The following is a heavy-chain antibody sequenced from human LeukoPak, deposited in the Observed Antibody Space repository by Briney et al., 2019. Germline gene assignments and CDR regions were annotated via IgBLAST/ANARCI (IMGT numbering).Heavy chain of an antibody. CDR2: IIPIFGTA. D-gene: IGHD1-7*01. CDR1: GGTFSSYA. Sequence: ASVKVSCKASGGTFSSYAISWVRQAPGQGLEWMGGIIPIFGTANYAQKFQGRVTITADESTSTAYMELSSLRSEDTAVYYCARDLPYNWNSRRFDPWGQGTLVTVSS. J-gene: IGHJ5*02. CDR3: ARDLPYNWNSRRFDP. V-gene: IGHV1-69*13.